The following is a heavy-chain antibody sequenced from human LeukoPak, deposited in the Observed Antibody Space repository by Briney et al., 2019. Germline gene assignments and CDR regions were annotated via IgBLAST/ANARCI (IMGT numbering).Heavy chain of an antibody. J-gene: IGHJ4*02. CDR1: GGSISSGSYY. CDR3: ARFSPRAMGNYLDF. CDR2: IYPRGST. Sequence: SQTLSLTCAVSGGSISSGSYYCSWIRQPPGKGLEWIGYIYPRGSTYYNPSLKSRVILSLDKSANQFSLNLSSVTAADTAVYYCARFSPRAMGNYLDFWGQGTLVTVSS. V-gene: IGHV4-30-2*01. D-gene: IGHD7-27*01.